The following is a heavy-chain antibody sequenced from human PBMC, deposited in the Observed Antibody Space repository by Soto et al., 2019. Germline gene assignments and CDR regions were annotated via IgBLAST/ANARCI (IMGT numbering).Heavy chain of an antibody. V-gene: IGHV3-23*01. Sequence: EVQLLESGGGLVQPGGSLRLSCVASGFIFSNFALNWVRQAPGKGLEWVSGISGTGGTTYYADSVKGRFIISRDSSKNTVYLQMHSLGAEDTAVYYCAKAYSVLLWFGEVFHFDSWGQGTLVTVSS. CDR2: ISGTGGTT. D-gene: IGHD3-10*01. CDR3: AKAYSVLLWFGEVFHFDS. J-gene: IGHJ4*02. CDR1: GFIFSNFA.